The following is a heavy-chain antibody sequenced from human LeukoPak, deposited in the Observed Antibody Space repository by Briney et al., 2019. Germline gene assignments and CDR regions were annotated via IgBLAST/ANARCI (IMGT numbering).Heavy chain of an antibody. CDR2: VDPNSGGT. CDR3: ARGIAVAGQRAFDI. D-gene: IGHD6-19*01. CDR1: GYTFTRYF. J-gene: IGHJ3*02. V-gene: IGHV1-2*04. Sequence: ASVTVSFKTFGYTFTRYFMHWVRQAPGQGREWVGWVDPNSGGTNYAQKFQGWVTMTSHTSISTAYMELSRLRSDDTAVYYCARGIAVAGQRAFDIWGQGTMVTVSS.